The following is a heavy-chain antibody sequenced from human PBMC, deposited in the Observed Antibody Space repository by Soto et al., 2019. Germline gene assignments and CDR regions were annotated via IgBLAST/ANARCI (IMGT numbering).Heavy chain of an antibody. Sequence: EVQLVQSGAEMKKPGESLKISCQGSGYSFTNYWIGWVRQMPGKGLEWVGIIYPGDSDSRYSPSFQGQVTISADKSISTAYLQWSSLKASDTAMFYCARQAYDTSGFDYWGQGTLVTVSS. CDR2: IYPGDSDS. V-gene: IGHV5-51*01. CDR1: GYSFTNYW. D-gene: IGHD3-22*01. J-gene: IGHJ4*02. CDR3: ARQAYDTSGFDY.